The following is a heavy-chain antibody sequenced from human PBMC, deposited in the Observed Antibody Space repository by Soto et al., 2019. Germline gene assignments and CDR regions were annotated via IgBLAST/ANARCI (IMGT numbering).Heavy chain of an antibody. V-gene: IGHV4-39*01. J-gene: IGHJ3*02. CDR1: GGSISSSSYY. CDR2: IYYSGST. Sequence: QLQLQESGPGLVKPSETLSLTCTVSGGSISSSSYYWGWLRQPPGKGLEWIGSIYYSGSTYYNPSLNSRVTISVDTSKNQFALKLSSVTAADTAVYYCARRLVGATLDAFDIWGQGTMVTVSS. CDR3: ARRLVGATLDAFDI. D-gene: IGHD1-26*01.